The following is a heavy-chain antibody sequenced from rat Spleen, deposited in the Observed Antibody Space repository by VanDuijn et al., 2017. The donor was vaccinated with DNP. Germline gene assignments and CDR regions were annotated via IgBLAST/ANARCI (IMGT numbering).Heavy chain of an antibody. V-gene: IGHV5-25*01. CDR3: ASHTYYGYNFFGVMDA. D-gene: IGHD1-9*01. Sequence: EVQLVESGGGLVQPGRSLKLSCAASGFTFSAYYMAWVRQAPAKGLEWVAYISTGGGNTYYRDSVKGRFTMSRDNAKSTLYLQMNSLRSEDTATYYCASHTYYGYNFFGVMDAWGQGTSVTVSS. CDR2: ISTGGGNT. J-gene: IGHJ4*01. CDR1: GFTFSAYY.